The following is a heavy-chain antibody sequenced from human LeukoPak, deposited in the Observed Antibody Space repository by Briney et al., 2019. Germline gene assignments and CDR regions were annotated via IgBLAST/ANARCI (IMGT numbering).Heavy chain of an antibody. Sequence: ASVKVSCKASGYTFTSYGISWVRQAPGQGLEWMGWISAYNGNTNYAQKLQGRVTMTTDTSTSTAYMELRSLRSDGTAVYYCARDVRSTYYYYYMDVWGKGTTVTVSS. D-gene: IGHD2-2*01. CDR1: GYTFTSYG. J-gene: IGHJ6*03. CDR3: ARDVRSTYYYYYMDV. V-gene: IGHV1-18*01. CDR2: ISAYNGNT.